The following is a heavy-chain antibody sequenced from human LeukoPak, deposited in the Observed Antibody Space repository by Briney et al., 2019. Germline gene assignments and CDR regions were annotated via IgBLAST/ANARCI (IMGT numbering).Heavy chain of an antibody. Sequence: SETLSLICTVSGGSISSYYWSWSRQPAGKGLEWIGRIYTSGSTNYNPSLKSRVTMSVDTSKNQFSLKLSSVTAADTAVYYCARVGTPVAGNYYYGMDVWGQGTTVTVSS. V-gene: IGHV4-4*07. J-gene: IGHJ6*02. CDR2: IYTSGST. CDR3: ARVGTPVAGNYYYGMDV. D-gene: IGHD6-19*01. CDR1: GGSISSYY.